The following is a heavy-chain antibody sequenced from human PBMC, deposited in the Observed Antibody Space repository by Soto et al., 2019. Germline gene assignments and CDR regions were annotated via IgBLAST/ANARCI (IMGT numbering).Heavy chain of an antibody. CDR2: ISAYNGNT. V-gene: IGHV1-18*01. D-gene: IGHD3-9*01. CDR3: ASAYYHILTGYYYYGMDV. CDR1: GYTFTSYG. Sequence: QVQLVQSGAEVKKPGASVKVSCKASGYTFTSYGISWVRQAPGQGLEWMGWISAYNGNTNYAQKLQGRVTMTTDTSTSTAYMELRSLRSDDTAVYYCASAYYHILTGYYYYGMDVWGQGTTVTVSS. J-gene: IGHJ6*02.